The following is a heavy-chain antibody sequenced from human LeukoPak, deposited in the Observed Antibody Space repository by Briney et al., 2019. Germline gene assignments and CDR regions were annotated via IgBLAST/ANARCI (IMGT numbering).Heavy chain of an antibody. Sequence: ASVKVSCKASGYTFTSYGISWVRQAPGQGLEWMGGIIPIFGTANYAQKFQGRVTITADESTSTAYTELSSLRSEDTAVYYCARSAVVPAATAFDYWGQGTLVTVSS. CDR1: GYTFTSYG. V-gene: IGHV1-69*13. CDR3: ARSAVVPAATAFDY. CDR2: IIPIFGTA. J-gene: IGHJ4*02. D-gene: IGHD2-2*01.